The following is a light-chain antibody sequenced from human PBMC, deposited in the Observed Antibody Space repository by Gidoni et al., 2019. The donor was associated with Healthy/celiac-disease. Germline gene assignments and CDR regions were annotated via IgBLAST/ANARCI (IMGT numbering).Light chain of an antibody. V-gene: IGKV1-33*01. J-gene: IGKJ4*01. CDR1: QDISNY. CDR3: QQYDNLPLT. CDR2: DAS. Sequence: DIQMTQSPSSLSASVGDRVTITCQASQDISNYLNWYQQKPGKAPKLLIYDASNLETGVPSSFSGSGSGTDFTFPISSLQPEDIATYSCQQYDNLPLTFGGGTKVEI.